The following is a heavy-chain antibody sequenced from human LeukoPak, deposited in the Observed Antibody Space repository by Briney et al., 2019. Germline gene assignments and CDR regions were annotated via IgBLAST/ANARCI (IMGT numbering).Heavy chain of an antibody. Sequence: PSETLSLTCTVSGGSIRSYYWNWIRQPPGKGLEWIGYIYYTGRTKYNPSLKSRLTISVDTSKNQFSLKLSSVTAADTAVYYCARGGYNLDAFDVWGQGTMVTVSS. CDR1: GGSIRSYY. J-gene: IGHJ3*01. CDR2: IYYTGRT. CDR3: ARGGYNLDAFDV. V-gene: IGHV4-59*08. D-gene: IGHD5-24*01.